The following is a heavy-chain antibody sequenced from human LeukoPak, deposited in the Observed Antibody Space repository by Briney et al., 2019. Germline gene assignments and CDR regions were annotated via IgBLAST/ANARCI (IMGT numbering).Heavy chain of an antibody. CDR2: ISYDGSNK. Sequence: GGSLRLSCAASGFTFSSYAMHWVRQAPGKGLEWVAVISYDGSNKYYADSVKGRFTISRDNSKNTLYLQMNSLRAEDTAVYSCAREGSGYYYGDFVYWGQGTLVTVSS. CDR1: GFTFSSYA. V-gene: IGHV3-30-3*01. CDR3: AREGSGYYYGDFVY. J-gene: IGHJ4*02. D-gene: IGHD3-22*01.